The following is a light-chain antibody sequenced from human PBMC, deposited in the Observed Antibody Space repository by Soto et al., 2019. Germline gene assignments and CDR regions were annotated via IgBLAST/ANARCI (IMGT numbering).Light chain of an antibody. CDR2: RAS. CDR1: QDINIW. J-gene: IGKJ4*01. V-gene: IGKV1-12*01. CDR3: QQGKDCPLT. Sequence: DIHMTQYPSSVSASIGDRVTITCRASQDINIWLAWYHQKPGLAPNLLIYRASSLLGGVPSRFSGSGSGTYFALANGGLQPEDLGTYYCQQGKDCPLTFGGGTKVEI.